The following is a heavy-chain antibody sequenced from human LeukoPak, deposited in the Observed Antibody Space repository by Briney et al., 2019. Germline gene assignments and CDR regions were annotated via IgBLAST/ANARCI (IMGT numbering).Heavy chain of an antibody. V-gene: IGHV1-8*01. CDR3: ARDQDYYGSGSQFDP. D-gene: IGHD3-10*01. CDR2: MNPHSGKT. J-gene: IGHJ5*02. Sequence: APVKVSCKASGYPFNNYDINWVRQATGQGLEWMGWMNPHSGKTGYAQNFQGRVTMTRDTSTSTVYMELSSLRSEDTAIYYCARDQDYYGSGSQFDPWGQGTLVTVSS. CDR1: GYPFNNYD.